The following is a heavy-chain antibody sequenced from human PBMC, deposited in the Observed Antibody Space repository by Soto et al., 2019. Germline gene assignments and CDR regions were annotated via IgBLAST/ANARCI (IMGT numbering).Heavy chain of an antibody. D-gene: IGHD3-22*01. J-gene: IGHJ3*02. V-gene: IGHV3-23*01. CDR1: GFTFSSYA. CDR3: AKDSYYYDSSGCAFDI. CDR2: ISGSGGST. Sequence: GGSLRLSCTASGFTFSSYAMSWVRQAPGKGLEWVSAISGSGGSTYYADSVKGRFTISRDNSKNTLYLQMNSLRAEDTAVYYCAKDSYYYDSSGCAFDIWGQGTMVTVSS.